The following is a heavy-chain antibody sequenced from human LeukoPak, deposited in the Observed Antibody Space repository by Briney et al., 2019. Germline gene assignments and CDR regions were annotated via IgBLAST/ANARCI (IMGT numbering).Heavy chain of an antibody. CDR1: GGVFSSYA. Sequence: SVKVSCEASGGVFSSYAVSRVRQAPGQGLEWMGGIIPILGIPNYAQKFQGRVTITADESTSTANMELSSLRSEDTAVYYCARGEQAGLWYGDTAFHHWGQGTLVTVSS. J-gene: IGHJ1*01. CDR3: ARGEQAGLWYGDTAFHH. V-gene: IGHV1-69*10. D-gene: IGHD3-10*01. CDR2: IIPILGIP.